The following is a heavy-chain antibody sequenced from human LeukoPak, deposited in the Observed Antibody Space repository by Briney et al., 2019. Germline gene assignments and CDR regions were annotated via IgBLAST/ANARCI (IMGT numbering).Heavy chain of an antibody. J-gene: IGHJ6*02. CDR2: VSAYDGST. Sequence: ASAKVSCKASGYSFTNYGFTWVRRAPGQGLEWMGWVSAYDGSTNYAQKIRGRVTMTTDASKNTVYMELRSLRFDDTAVYYCARGGRDGMDVWGQGTTVTVSS. V-gene: IGHV1-18*01. CDR3: ARGGRDGMDV. CDR1: GYSFTNYG. D-gene: IGHD3-10*01.